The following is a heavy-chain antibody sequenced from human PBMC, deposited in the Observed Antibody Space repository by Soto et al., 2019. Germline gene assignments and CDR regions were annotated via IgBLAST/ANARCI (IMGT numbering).Heavy chain of an antibody. D-gene: IGHD2-2*02. Sequence: GGSLRLSCAASGFTFSSYGMHWVRQAPGKGLEWVAVIWYDGSNKYYADSMKGRFTITRDNSKNTLDLQMISLRAEDTAVYYCARVFEEKGPDAIRDYYYYYYMDVWGKGTTVTVSS. CDR1: GFTFSSYG. V-gene: IGHV3-33*08. CDR3: ARVFEEKGPDAIRDYYYYYYMDV. J-gene: IGHJ6*03. CDR2: IWYDGSNK.